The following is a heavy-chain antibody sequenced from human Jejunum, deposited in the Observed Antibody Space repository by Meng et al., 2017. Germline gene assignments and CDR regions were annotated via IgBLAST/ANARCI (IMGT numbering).Heavy chain of an antibody. J-gene: IGHJ5*02. V-gene: IGHV4-34*01. CDR1: GGSCNSYF. Sequence: QVHLRQWGAGLLKPPETLSLTCGVCGGSCNSYFWNWIRQPPGKGLEWIGEINQNGRTNYNPSLESRVTISMDKSKKEFSLRLASVTAADTALYYCVRGRDPMVVGELDPWGQGTLVTVSS. CDR3: VRGRDPMVVGELDP. CDR2: INQNGRT. D-gene: IGHD2-15*01.